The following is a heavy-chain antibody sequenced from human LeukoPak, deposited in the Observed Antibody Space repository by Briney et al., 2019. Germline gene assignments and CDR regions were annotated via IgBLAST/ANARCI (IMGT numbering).Heavy chain of an antibody. CDR3: AKEVVIADLFDY. CDR2: VSYNGNTQ. CDR1: RFTFSAFG. D-gene: IGHD2-2*01. Sequence: PGGSLRLSFASSRFTFSAFGMHGVRQAPCQGVEGLAVVSYNGNTQYYAEFLRGRLNSSRDNSKNTICLQLNSLRSEDTAVYYCAKEVVIADLFDYWGQGTLLIVSS. V-gene: IGHV3-30*18. J-gene: IGHJ4*02.